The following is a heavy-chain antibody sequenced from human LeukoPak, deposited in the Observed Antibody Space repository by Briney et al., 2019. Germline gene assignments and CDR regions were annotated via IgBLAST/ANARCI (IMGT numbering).Heavy chain of an antibody. CDR1: GGSISSSSYY. J-gene: IGHJ4*02. CDR3: ASGVVRGALPFDY. V-gene: IGHV4-39*07. CDR2: IYYSGST. Sequence: SETLSLTCTVSGGSISSSSYYWGWIRQPPGKGLEWIGSIYYSGSTNYNPSLKSRVTLSIDTSKNQFSLKLSSVTAEDTAVYYCASGVVRGALPFDYWGRGTLVTVSS. D-gene: IGHD3-10*01.